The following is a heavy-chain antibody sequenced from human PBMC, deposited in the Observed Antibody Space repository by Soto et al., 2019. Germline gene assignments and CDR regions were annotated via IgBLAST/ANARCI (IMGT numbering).Heavy chain of an antibody. CDR3: ARLTHEFATVRTNWFDP. CDR1: GGSISSSSYY. Sequence: QLQLQESGPGLVKPSETLSLTCTVSGGSISSSSYYWGWIRQPPEKGLEWIGSIYYSGSTYYNPSLQSRVTIAVDTSKNQFSLKLSSVTAADTAVYYCARLTHEFATVRTNWFDPWGQGTLVTVSS. J-gene: IGHJ5*02. V-gene: IGHV4-39*01. CDR2: IYYSGST. D-gene: IGHD4-17*01.